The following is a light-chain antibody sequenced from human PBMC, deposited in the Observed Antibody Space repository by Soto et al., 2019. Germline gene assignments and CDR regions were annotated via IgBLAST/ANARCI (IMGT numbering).Light chain of an antibody. CDR2: EAS. V-gene: IGKV3-20*01. CDR1: ESVRSTY. CDR3: QQYFNSPSMYT. Sequence: DIVLTQSPGILSLSPGDRATLSCRSSESVRSTYLAWYQQKRGQAPRLLIYEASSRASGIPDRFSGSGSGKDFTLTISKVEPEDVAVYYCQQYFNSPSMYTFGQGTVLEI. J-gene: IGKJ2*01.